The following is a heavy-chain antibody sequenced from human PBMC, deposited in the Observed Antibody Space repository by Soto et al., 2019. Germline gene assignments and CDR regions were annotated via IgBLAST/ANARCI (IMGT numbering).Heavy chain of an antibody. CDR1: GFTFSSKW. Sequence: GGSLRLSCAASGFTFSSKWMSWVRQAPGKGLEWVANIKEDGSEKYYVDSVKGRFTISRDNAKNSLYLQMNSLRAEDTAVYYCARVCYGGSCLDYWGQGTLVTVSS. V-gene: IGHV3-7*01. J-gene: IGHJ4*02. D-gene: IGHD2-15*01. CDR3: ARVCYGGSCLDY. CDR2: IKEDGSEK.